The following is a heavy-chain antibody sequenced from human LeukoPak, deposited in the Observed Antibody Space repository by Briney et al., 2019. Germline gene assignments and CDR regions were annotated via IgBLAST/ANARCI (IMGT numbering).Heavy chain of an antibody. V-gene: IGHV3-74*01. D-gene: IGHD6-6*01. Sequence: GGSLRLSCAASGFTFSSYWMHWVRHAPGKGLVWVSRINSDVSSTSYADSVKGRFTISRDNAKNTLYLQMNSLRAEDTAVYYCARDTDGSSSEYYYYYMDVWGKGTTVTVSS. CDR1: GFTFSSYW. CDR3: ARDTDGSSSEYYYYYMDV. J-gene: IGHJ6*03. CDR2: INSDVSST.